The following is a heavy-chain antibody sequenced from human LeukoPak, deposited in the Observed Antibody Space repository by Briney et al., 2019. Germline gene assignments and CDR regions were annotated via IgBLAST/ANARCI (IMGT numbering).Heavy chain of an antibody. Sequence: GGSLRLSCAASGFSFTYGMSWVRQAPGKGLEWVSAISGSGGSTYYADSVKGRFTISRDNSKNTLYLQMNSLRAEDTAVYYCAKGGAVSSKSITMVRGTRRYYYYMDVWGKGTTVTISS. CDR1: GFSFTYG. D-gene: IGHD3-10*01. J-gene: IGHJ6*03. CDR3: AKGGAVSSKSITMVRGTRRYYYYMDV. V-gene: IGHV3-23*01. CDR2: ISGSGGST.